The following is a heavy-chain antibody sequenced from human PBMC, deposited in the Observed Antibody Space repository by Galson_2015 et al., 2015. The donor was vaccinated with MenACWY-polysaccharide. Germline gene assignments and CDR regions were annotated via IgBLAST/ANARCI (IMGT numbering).Heavy chain of an antibody. Sequence: SLRLSCAASGFTFSNYWMSWVSQAPGKGLEWVASIKPDGSDKYYVDSVKGRFIISRDNAQNSLFLQMSNLRAEDTAVYYCARLFGGVTTYDSWGQGTLVTVSS. D-gene: IGHD3-16*01. J-gene: IGHJ4*02. CDR3: ARLFGGVTTYDS. CDR2: IKPDGSDK. CDR1: GFTFSNYW. V-gene: IGHV3-7*01.